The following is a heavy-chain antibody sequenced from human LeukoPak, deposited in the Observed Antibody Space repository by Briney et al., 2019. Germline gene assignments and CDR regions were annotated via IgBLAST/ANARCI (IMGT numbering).Heavy chain of an antibody. Sequence: GGSLRLSCAASGFTFSSYGMHWVRQAPGKGLEWVAVIWYDGSNKYYADSVKGRFTISRDNSKNTLYLQMNSLRAEDTAVYYCARGMTTLSRWFSVLHGYFDDWGQGTLVTVSS. V-gene: IGHV3-33*01. CDR3: ARGMTTLSRWFSVLHGYFDD. J-gene: IGHJ4*02. CDR1: GFTFSSYG. CDR2: IWYDGSNK. D-gene: IGHD4-17*01.